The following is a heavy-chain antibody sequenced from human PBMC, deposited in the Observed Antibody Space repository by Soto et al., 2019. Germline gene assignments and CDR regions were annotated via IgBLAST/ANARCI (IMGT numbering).Heavy chain of an antibody. V-gene: IGHV3-23*04. D-gene: IGHD1-26*01. J-gene: IGHJ4*02. Sequence: EVQLVDSGGGLVKPGGSLRLSCAASGFTFSDYSMNWVRQAPGEGLEWVSAISGSGGSTYYADSVKGRFTISRDNSKNTLYLKINSLRSEDTAVYYCAKDGRGWEPLGDYWGQGTLVTVSS. CDR2: ISGSGGST. CDR3: AKDGRGWEPLGDY. CDR1: GFTFSDYS.